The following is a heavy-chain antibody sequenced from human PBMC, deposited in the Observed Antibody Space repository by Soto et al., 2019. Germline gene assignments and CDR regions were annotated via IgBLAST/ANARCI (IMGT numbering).Heavy chain of an antibody. CDR1: GFTFSSYW. J-gene: IGHJ4*02. D-gene: IGHD1-26*01. CDR2: INQDGSEK. V-gene: IGHV3-7*03. Sequence: LRLSCAASGFTFSSYWMSWVRQAPGKGLEWVARINQDGSEKYYVDSVKGRFTISRDNAKNSLYLQMNSLRAEDTAVYYCARDYPGGSYYDYWGQGTLVTVSS. CDR3: ARDYPGGSYYDY.